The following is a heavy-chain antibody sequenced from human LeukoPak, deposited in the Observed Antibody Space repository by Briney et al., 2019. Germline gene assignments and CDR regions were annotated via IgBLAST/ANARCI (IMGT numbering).Heavy chain of an antibody. D-gene: IGHD3-22*01. V-gene: IGHV1-2*02. CDR2: INPNSGGT. Sequence: ASVKVSCKASGYTFTTYYLHWVRQAPGQGLEWMGWINPNSGGTNYAQKFQGRVTMTRDTSISTAYMELSRLRSDDTAVYYCARGRHYYDSSGYLRFDYWGQGTLVTVSS. J-gene: IGHJ4*02. CDR3: ARGRHYYDSSGYLRFDY. CDR1: GYTFTTYY.